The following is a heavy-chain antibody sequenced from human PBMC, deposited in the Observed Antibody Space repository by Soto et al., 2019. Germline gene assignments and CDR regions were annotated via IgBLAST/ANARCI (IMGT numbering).Heavy chain of an antibody. V-gene: IGHV1-2*04. Sequence: ASVKVSCKASGYTFTGYYMHWVRQAPGQGLEWKGWINPNSGGTNYAQKFQGWVTMTRDTSISTAYMELSRLRSDDTAVYYCARGVVVAATRYYYYGMDVWGQGTTVTVSS. CDR3: ARGVVVAATRYYYYGMDV. CDR1: GYTFTGYY. J-gene: IGHJ6*02. D-gene: IGHD2-15*01. CDR2: INPNSGGT.